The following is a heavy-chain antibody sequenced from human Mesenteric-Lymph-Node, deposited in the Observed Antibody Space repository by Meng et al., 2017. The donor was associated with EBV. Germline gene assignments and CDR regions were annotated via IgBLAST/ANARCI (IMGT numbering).Heavy chain of an antibody. D-gene: IGHD4-23*01. CDR1: WFSLSTYAVG. J-gene: IGHJ4*02. Sequence: QITLKESGPTLVKPTQTLTLTCTXSWFSLSTYAVGVGWIRQPPGKALEWLALIYWDDDARYSPSLKSRLTITKDTSINQVVLTMTNMDPVDTATYYCVHGRGGGNSAIFDYWGQGTLVTVSS. CDR2: IYWDDDA. V-gene: IGHV2-5*02. CDR3: VHGRGGGNSAIFDY.